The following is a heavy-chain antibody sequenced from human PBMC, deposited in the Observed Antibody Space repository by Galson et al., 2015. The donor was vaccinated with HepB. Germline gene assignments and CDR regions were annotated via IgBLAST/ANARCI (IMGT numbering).Heavy chain of an antibody. CDR2: ISAYNGNT. V-gene: IGHV1-18*01. CDR3: ARDREGFGELLPLL. D-gene: IGHD3-10*01. J-gene: IGHJ4*02. Sequence: SVKVSCKASGYTFTSYGISWVRQAPGQGLEWMGWISAYNGNTNYAQKLQGRVTMTTDTSTSTAYMELRSLRSDDTAVYYCARDREGFGELLPLLWGQGTLVTVSS. CDR1: GYTFTSYG.